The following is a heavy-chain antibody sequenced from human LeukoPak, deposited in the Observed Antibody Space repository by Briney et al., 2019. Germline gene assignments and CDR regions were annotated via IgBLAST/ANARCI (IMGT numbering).Heavy chain of an antibody. CDR1: GFTFSSYG. D-gene: IGHD4-17*01. Sequence: GGSLRLSCAAAGFTFSSYGMHWVRQAPGKGLEWVAVISYEGSNKYYSDSVKGRFTISRDNSKNTLYLQMNSLRAEDTAVYYCAKEGGDDYGDYGDLWYYYWGQGTLVTVSS. CDR3: AKEGGDDYGDYGDLWYYY. J-gene: IGHJ4*02. V-gene: IGHV3-30*18. CDR2: ISYEGSNK.